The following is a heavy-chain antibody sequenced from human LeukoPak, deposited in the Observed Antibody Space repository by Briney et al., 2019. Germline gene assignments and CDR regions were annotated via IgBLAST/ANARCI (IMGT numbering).Heavy chain of an antibody. CDR1: GYTLTELS. CDR3: ATDIHSSRWYGFDY. J-gene: IGHJ4*02. CDR2: FDPEDGET. V-gene: IGHV1-24*01. Sequence: ASVKVSCKVSGYTLTELSMHWVRQAPGKGLEWMGGFDPEDGETIYAQKFQGRVTMTEGTSTDTAYMELSSLRSEDTAVYYCATDIHSSRWYGFDYWGQGTLVTVSS. D-gene: IGHD6-19*01.